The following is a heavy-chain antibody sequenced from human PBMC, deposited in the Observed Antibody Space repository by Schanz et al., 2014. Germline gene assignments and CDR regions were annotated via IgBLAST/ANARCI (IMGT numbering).Heavy chain of an antibody. Sequence: QVQLVQSGAEVKKPGASVKVSCQASGYTFAGHAVHWVRQAPGQGPEWVGWIHTGSGNTKYSQKFEGRLIMTTDTSTTTVYMELRGLRSDDTAVYYCARETTIITGGAFDVWGQGTMVTVSS. CDR1: GYTFAGHA. CDR2: IHTGSGNT. V-gene: IGHV1-3*04. J-gene: IGHJ3*01. CDR3: ARETTIITGGAFDV. D-gene: IGHD3-9*01.